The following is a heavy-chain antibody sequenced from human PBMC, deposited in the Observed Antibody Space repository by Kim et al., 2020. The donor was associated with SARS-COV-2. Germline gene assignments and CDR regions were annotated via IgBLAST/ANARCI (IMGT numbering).Heavy chain of an antibody. J-gene: IGHJ2*01. D-gene: IGHD7-27*01. CDR2: IKQDGSEK. V-gene: IGHV3-7*01. CDR1: GFTFRNYW. CDR3: ARISGVWHYAL. Sequence: GGSLRLSCVASGFTFRNYWMSWVRQAPGKGLEWEANIKQDGSEKYYADSVKGRFAVSRYNAKNSQYLQMNSLRLDDTAVYYCARISGVWHYALWGRGTLVTVSS.